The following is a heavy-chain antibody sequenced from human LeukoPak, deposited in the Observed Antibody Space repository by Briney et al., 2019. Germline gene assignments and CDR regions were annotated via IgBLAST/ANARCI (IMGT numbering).Heavy chain of an antibody. Sequence: SETLSPTCAVYGGSFTGYYWSWIRQPPGKGLEWIGEINHSGSTNYNPSLKSRVTISVDTSKNQFSLKLSSVTAADTAVYYCAIVATSEYSSSTYFDYWGQGTLVTVSS. V-gene: IGHV4-34*01. CDR1: GGSFTGYY. J-gene: IGHJ4*02. CDR2: INHSGST. D-gene: IGHD6-6*01. CDR3: AIVATSEYSSSTYFDY.